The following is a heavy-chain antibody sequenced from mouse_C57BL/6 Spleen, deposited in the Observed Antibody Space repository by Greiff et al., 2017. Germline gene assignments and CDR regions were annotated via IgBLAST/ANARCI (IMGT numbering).Heavy chain of an antibody. CDR3: ASRGGFYYYGRSYKYFDV. D-gene: IGHD1-1*01. CDR1: GYAFSSSW. CDR2: IYPGDGDT. V-gene: IGHV1-82*01. Sequence: QVQLQQSGPELVKPGASVKISCKASGYAFSSSWMHWVKQRPGKGLEWIGRIYPGDGDTNYNGKFKGKATLTADKSSSTAYMQLSSLTSEDSAVYFCASRGGFYYYGRSYKYFDVWGTGTTVTVSS. J-gene: IGHJ1*03.